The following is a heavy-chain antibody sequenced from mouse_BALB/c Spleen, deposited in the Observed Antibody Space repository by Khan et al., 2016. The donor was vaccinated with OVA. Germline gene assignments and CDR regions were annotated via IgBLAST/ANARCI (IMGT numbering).Heavy chain of an antibody. CDR3: ARGRANQAWFAY. CDR2: IDPANGNS. J-gene: IGHJ3*01. CDR1: GFNIKDTY. D-gene: IGHD3-3*01. Sequence: EVQLVESGAELVKPGASVKLSCSASGFNIKDTYIHWVKQRPEQGLEWIGRIDPANGNSKYDPKFQGKATITADTSSNTAYLQLSSLTSEDTAVYYWARGRANQAWFAYWGQGTLVTVSA. V-gene: IGHV14-3*02.